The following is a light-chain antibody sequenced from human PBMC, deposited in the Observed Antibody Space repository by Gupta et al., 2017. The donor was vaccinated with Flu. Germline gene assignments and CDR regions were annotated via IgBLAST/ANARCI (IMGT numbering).Light chain of an antibody. J-gene: IGLJ3*02. CDR3: GAWDDSLNGVV. V-gene: IGLV1-44*01. CDR1: SSNIGRNT. Sequence: QSVLSQPPSASGTPGQRVTISCSGGSSNIGRNTVNWYQQFPGKAPKLLIYSNDHRPSGVPYRFSGSKSGTSASLAISGLQSEDEADYYCGAWDDSLNGVVFGGGTKLTVL. CDR2: SND.